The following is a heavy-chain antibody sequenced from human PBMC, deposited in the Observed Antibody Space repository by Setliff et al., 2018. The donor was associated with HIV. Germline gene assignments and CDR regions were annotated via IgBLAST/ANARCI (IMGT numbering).Heavy chain of an antibody. Sequence: SETLSLTCVVSGYSISSGYYWGWIRQPPGKGLEWIGSIYHSGSTFYNPSLKSRVTLSLDTSKNQFSLKVTSVTAADTAVYYCARRAAATTNFDYWGQGTLVTVSS. CDR2: IYHSGST. J-gene: IGHJ4*02. D-gene: IGHD1-26*01. CDR3: ARRAAATTNFDY. V-gene: IGHV4-38-2*01. CDR1: GYSISSGYY.